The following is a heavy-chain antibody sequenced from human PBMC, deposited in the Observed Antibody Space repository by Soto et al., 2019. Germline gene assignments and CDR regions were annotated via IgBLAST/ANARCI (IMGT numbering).Heavy chain of an antibody. V-gene: IGHV3-48*02. CDR3: ARDGCSCGSCDWDY. J-gene: IGHJ4*02. CDR2: ISSSSSTI. D-gene: IGHD2-15*01. CDR1: GFTFSSYS. Sequence: EVQLVESGGGLVQPGGSLRLSCAASGFTFSSYSMNWVRQAPGKGLEWVSYISSSSSTIYYADSVKGRFTISRDNAKNSLYMPMNSLRDEDTAVYYCARDGCSCGSCDWDYCGQVTLVTVSS.